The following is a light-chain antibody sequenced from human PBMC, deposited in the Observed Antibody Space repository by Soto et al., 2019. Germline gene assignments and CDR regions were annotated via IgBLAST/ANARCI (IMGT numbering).Light chain of an antibody. Sequence: EIVMTQSPATLSVSPGERATLSCRASQSVSSNLAWYQQKPGQAPRLLIFGASTRATGIPARFSGSGSGTEFTLTISSLQSEDFAVYYCQQYNTCPPITFGPGTRLDMK. CDR1: QSVSSN. V-gene: IGKV3-15*01. CDR2: GAS. J-gene: IGKJ5*01. CDR3: QQYNTCPPIT.